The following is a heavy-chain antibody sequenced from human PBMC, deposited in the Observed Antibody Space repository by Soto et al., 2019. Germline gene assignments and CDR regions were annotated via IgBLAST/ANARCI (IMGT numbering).Heavy chain of an antibody. D-gene: IGHD6-19*01. CDR2: ISTDGSIT. Sequence: GGSMRLSCAASGLSLGDFWMHWVRQAPGKGLVWVSRISTDGSITHYADSVKGRFTTSRDNAKDTVFLQMNSLRAEDTAVYYCIRDLRSGDYWGQGTLVTVSS. CDR3: IRDLRSGDY. CDR1: GLSLGDFW. J-gene: IGHJ4*02. V-gene: IGHV3-74*01.